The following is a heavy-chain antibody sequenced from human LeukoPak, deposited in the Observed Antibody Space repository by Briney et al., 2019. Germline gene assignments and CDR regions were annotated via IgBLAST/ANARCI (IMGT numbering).Heavy chain of an antibody. Sequence: DTLSVSCTASGSTFSSYASSWVRQPPGQGLEWIGRLCVYNGNTNNIQKLQGRVTMTRDTSTNTAYMEFRSLRSDDTAVYYCARDAYTSGADYWGQGTLVTVSS. CDR3: ARDAYTSGADY. CDR1: GSTFSSYA. CDR2: LCVYNGNT. D-gene: IGHD3-16*01. J-gene: IGHJ4*02. V-gene: IGHV1-18*01.